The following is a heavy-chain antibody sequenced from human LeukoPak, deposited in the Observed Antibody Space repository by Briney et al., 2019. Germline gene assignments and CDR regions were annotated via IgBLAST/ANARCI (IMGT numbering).Heavy chain of an antibody. D-gene: IGHD4-17*01. CDR1: GYSISSGYY. J-gene: IGHJ2*01. Sequence: PSETLSLTCTVSGYSISSGYYWGWIRQPPGKGLEWIGSIYHSGSTYHNPSLKSRVTISVDTSKNQFSLKLSSVTAADTAVYYCARDGPTAYFGLWGRGTLVTVSS. CDR3: ARDGPTAYFGL. CDR2: IYHSGST. V-gene: IGHV4-38-2*02.